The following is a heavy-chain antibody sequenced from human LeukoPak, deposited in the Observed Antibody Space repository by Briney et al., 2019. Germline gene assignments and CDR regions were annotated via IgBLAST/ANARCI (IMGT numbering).Heavy chain of an antibody. Sequence: RGSLRLSCAASGFTFSNYAMSWVRQAPGKGLEWVSIIGGSGGSTYYADSVKGRFTISRDNSKNTLYLQMNSLRAEDTAVYSCATGKGVVVTTTPFDYWGQGTLVTVSS. V-gene: IGHV3-23*01. D-gene: IGHD2-21*02. CDR1: GFTFSNYA. CDR3: ATGKGVVVTTTPFDY. CDR2: IGGSGGST. J-gene: IGHJ4*02.